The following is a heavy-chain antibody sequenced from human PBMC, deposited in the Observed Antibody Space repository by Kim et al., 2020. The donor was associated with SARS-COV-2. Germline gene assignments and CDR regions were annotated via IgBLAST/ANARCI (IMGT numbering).Heavy chain of an antibody. V-gene: IGHV1-18*04. CDR3: ARGAYAGYYYYGMDV. Sequence: ASVKVSCKASGYTFTSYGISWVRQAPGQGLEWMGWISAYNGNTNYAQKLQGRVTMTTDTSTSTAYMELRSLRSDDTAVYYCARGAYAGYYYYGMDVWGQGTTVTVSS. CDR2: ISAYNGNT. D-gene: IGHD2-8*01. CDR1: GYTFTSYG. J-gene: IGHJ6*02.